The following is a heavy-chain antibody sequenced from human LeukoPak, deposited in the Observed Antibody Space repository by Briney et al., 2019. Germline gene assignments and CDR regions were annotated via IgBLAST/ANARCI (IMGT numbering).Heavy chain of an antibody. Sequence: GRSLRLSCAASGFTFDDYAMFWVRQAPGKGLEWVTGISWDSRNIGYAASVKGRFTTPRDNGKNSLYLQMNSLRPDDTALYYCARGNRDTSGFYFYYGMDVWGPGSTVTVSS. CDR3: ARGNRDTSGFYFYYGMDV. V-gene: IGHV3-9*01. CDR1: GFTFDDYA. J-gene: IGHJ6*02. CDR2: ISWDSRNI. D-gene: IGHD6-19*01.